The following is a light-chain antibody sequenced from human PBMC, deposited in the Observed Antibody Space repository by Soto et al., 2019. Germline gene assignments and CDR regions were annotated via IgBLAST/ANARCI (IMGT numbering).Light chain of an antibody. Sequence: QSVLTQPPSVSGAPGQRVTISCTGSTSNIGAGYDVHWYHQLPATAPKLLIYGNNNRPSGVPDRFSGSKSGTSASLAITGLQAEDEADYYCQSYDISLSGWVFGGGTQLTVL. J-gene: IGLJ3*02. V-gene: IGLV1-40*01. CDR2: GNN. CDR3: QSYDISLSGWV. CDR1: TSNIGAGYD.